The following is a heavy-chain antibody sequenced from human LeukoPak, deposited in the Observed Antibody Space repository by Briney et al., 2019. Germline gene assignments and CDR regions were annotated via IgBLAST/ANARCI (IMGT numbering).Heavy chain of an antibody. CDR1: GGSISSGGYS. J-gene: IGHJ4*02. CDR2: IYHSGST. Sequence: SETLSLTCAVSGGSISSGGYSWSWIRQPPGKGLEWIGYIYHSGSTYYNPSLKSRVTISVDRSKNRFSLKLSSVTAADTAVYYCARGGDYGPYFDYWGQGTLVTVSS. D-gene: IGHD4-17*01. CDR3: ARGGDYGPYFDY. V-gene: IGHV4-30-2*01.